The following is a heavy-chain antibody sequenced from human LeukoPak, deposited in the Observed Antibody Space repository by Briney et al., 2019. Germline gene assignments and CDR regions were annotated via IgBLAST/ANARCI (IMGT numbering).Heavy chain of an antibody. V-gene: IGHV3-73*01. J-gene: IGHJ4*02. CDR2: IRSKANTYAT. D-gene: IGHD3-10*01. Sequence: PGGTLRLSCAASGVSFSGSARRWVRQASGKGLEWVGRIRSKANTYATAYAASVNGRFTISRDDSKNTSYLQKNGLKTEDTAVYYCTGGPPWFGESNFDYWGQGTLVTVSS. CDR3: TGGPPWFGESNFDY. CDR1: GVSFSGSA.